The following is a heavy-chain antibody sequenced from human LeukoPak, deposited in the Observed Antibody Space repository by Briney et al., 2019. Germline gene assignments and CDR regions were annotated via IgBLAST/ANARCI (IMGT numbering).Heavy chain of an antibody. CDR2: IYYSGST. CDR1: GGSVSSGSYY. Sequence: SETLSLTYTVSGGSVSSGSYYWSWIRQPPGKGLEWIGYIYYSGSTNYNPSLKSRVTISVDTSKNQFSLKLSSVTAADTAVYYCARDTYGDSLFDYWGQGTLVTVSS. J-gene: IGHJ4*02. V-gene: IGHV4-61*01. CDR3: ARDTYGDSLFDY. D-gene: IGHD4-17*01.